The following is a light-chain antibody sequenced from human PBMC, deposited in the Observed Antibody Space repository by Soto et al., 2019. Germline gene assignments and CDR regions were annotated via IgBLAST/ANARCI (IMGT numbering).Light chain of an antibody. Sequence: DIVMTQSPDSLAVSLGERATINCKSSQSVLYCSNNKNYLAWYQQKPGQPPKLLIYWASTRESGVPDRFSGSGSGTDFTLTISSPQAEDVAVYYCQQYYSTPWTFGQGTKVDIK. V-gene: IGKV4-1*01. J-gene: IGKJ1*01. CDR3: QQYYSTPWT. CDR1: QSVLYCSNNKNY. CDR2: WAS.